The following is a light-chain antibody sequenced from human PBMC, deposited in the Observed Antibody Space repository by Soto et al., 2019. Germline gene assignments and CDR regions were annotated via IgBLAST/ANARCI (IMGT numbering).Light chain of an antibody. Sequence: QSALTQPASVSGSHGQSITISCTGTSSDVGGYNYVSWYQQHPGKAPKLMVYEVTNRPSGVSNRFSGSRSGNTASLTISGLQSEDEAEYYCNSYTSSSPFVFGTGTKVTVL. V-gene: IGLV2-14*01. CDR3: NSYTSSSPFV. J-gene: IGLJ1*01. CDR2: EVT. CDR1: SSDVGGYNY.